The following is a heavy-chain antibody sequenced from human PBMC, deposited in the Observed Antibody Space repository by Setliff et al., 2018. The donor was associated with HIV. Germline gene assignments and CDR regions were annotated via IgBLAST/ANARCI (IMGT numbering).Heavy chain of an antibody. D-gene: IGHD3-10*01. CDR1: GFIFDGYA. J-gene: IGHJ6*03. Sequence: PGGSLRLSCAASGFIFDGYAMHWVRQVPGKGLEWVALISWDGATTNYADSVKGRFTISRDSSKNSLYLQMNSLRTEDTALYYCAREGGSERMPFFYYCMDVWGKGTTVTVSS. CDR2: ISWDGATT. V-gene: IGHV3-43*01. CDR3: AREGGSERMPFFYYCMDV.